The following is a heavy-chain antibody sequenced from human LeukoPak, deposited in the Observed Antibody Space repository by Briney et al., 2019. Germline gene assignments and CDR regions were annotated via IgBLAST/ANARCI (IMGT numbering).Heavy chain of an antibody. CDR3: ARVAYYYDSSGYYADNAFDI. V-gene: IGHV1-46*01. D-gene: IGHD3-22*01. J-gene: IGHJ3*02. CDR2: INPSGGST. Sequence: ASVKVSCKASGYTFTSYYMHRVRQAPGQGLEWMGIINPSGGSTSYAQKFQGRVTMTRDTSTSTVYMELSSLRSEDTAVYYCARVAYYYDSSGYYADNAFDIWGQGTMVTVSS. CDR1: GYTFTSYY.